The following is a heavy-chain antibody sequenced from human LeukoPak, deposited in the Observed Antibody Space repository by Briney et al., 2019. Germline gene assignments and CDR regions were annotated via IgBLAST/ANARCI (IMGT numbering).Heavy chain of an antibody. CDR2: IQYDGSYY. Sequence: GGSLRLSCAASGFKFSAYGMYWVRQAPGKGLEWVAFIQYDGSYYYYGDSVKGRFTISRDNSKNTLYLQMNSLRAEDTAVYYCSTYSSSQGHWGQGTLVTVSS. V-gene: IGHV3-30*02. J-gene: IGHJ4*02. CDR1: GFKFSAYG. D-gene: IGHD6-6*01. CDR3: STYSSSQGH.